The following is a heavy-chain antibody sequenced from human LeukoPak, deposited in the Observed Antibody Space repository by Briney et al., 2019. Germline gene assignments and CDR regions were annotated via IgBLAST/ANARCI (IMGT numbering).Heavy chain of an antibody. CDR2: ISSSSYI. CDR1: GFTFSSYS. D-gene: IGHD6-13*01. V-gene: IGHV3-21*01. J-gene: IGHJ3*02. CDR3: ARDRYSSWYAFDI. Sequence: GGSLRLSCAASGFTFSSYSMNWVRQAPGKGLEWVSSISSSSYIYYADSVKGRFTISRDNAKNSLYLQMNSLRAEDTAVYYCARDRYSSWYAFDIWGQGTMVTVSP.